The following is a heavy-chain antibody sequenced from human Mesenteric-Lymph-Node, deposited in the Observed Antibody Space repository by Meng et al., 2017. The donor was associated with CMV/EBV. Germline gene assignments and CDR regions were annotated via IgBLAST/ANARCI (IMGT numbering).Heavy chain of an antibody. CDR1: GFTFGDYA. CDR3: SRIDPSHFYYYGMDV. D-gene: IGHD6-6*01. J-gene: IGHJ6*02. V-gene: IGHV3-49*04. CDR2: IRSKAYGGTA. Sequence: GESLKISCTPSGFTFGDYAMNWVRQAPGKGLEWVGFIRSKAYGGTAEYAASVKGRFTISRDDSKSIAYLQMNSLKTEDTAVYYCSRIDPSHFYYYGMDVWGQGTTVTVSS.